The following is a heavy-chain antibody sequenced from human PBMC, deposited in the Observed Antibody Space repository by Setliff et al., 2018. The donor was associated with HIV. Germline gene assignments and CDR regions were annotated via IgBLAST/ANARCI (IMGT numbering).Heavy chain of an antibody. CDR3: ASPGRRRGYCSSTSCYDEGLYYYYYMDV. CDR1: GGSISSSSYY. J-gene: IGHJ6*03. D-gene: IGHD2-2*01. Sequence: SETLSLTCTVSGGSISSSSYYWGWIRQPPGKGLEWIGSIHYSGSTYYNPSLKSRVTISVDTSKNKFSLKLSSVTAADTAVYYCASPGRRRGYCSSTSCYDEGLYYYYYMDVWGKGTTVTVSS. V-gene: IGHV4-39*01. CDR2: IHYSGST.